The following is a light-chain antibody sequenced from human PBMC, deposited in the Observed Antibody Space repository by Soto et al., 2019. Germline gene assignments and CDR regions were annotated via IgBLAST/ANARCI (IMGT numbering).Light chain of an antibody. J-gene: IGKJ4*01. CDR2: DAS. CDR3: QQYDDYPLT. CDR1: QSIKNW. Sequence: DIQMTQSPSTLSASIGDRVTITCRASQSIKNWLAWYQQKPGTAPKFLIYDASSLESGVPSRFSGSGSGTEFPLTISSLHADDFATYFCQQYDDYPLTFGGGTKVEIK. V-gene: IGKV1-5*01.